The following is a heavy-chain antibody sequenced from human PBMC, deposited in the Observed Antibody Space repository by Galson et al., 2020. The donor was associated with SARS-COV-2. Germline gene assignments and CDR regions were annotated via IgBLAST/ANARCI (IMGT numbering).Heavy chain of an antibody. Sequence: SETLSLTCAVSGYSISSGYYWGWSRQPPGEGLEWIGSIYHSGSTYYNPSLKSRVTISVDTSKNQFSLKMSSVTAAATAVYYCAIHRSPSSGLDYFDYWGQGTLVIVSS. CDR2: IYHSGST. V-gene: IGHV4-38-2*01. CDR1: GYSISSGYY. D-gene: IGHD3-3*01. CDR3: AIHRSPSSGLDYFDY. J-gene: IGHJ4*02.